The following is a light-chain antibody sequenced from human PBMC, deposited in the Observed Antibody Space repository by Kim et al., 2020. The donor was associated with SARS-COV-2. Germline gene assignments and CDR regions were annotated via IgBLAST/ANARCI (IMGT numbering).Light chain of an antibody. CDR1: QSINNL. V-gene: IGKV1-5*03. CDR2: KAS. Sequence: ETVGDRVTITCRARQSINNLLAWFQQKPGKAPKLLIHKASTLLSAVPSRFSGSGSATEFTLTISSLQPDDFGTYYCQQYKTYPWTFGPGTKVDIK. J-gene: IGKJ1*01. CDR3: QQYKTYPWT.